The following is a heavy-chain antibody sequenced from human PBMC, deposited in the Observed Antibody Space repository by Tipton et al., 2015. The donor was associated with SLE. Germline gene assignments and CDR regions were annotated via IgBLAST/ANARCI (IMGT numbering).Heavy chain of an antibody. J-gene: IGHJ4*02. CDR1: GASISSSPYF. Sequence: LRLSCTVSGASISSSPYFWSWIRRPAGKGLEWIGGVYSSGSTIYNPSIKSRITLSLDTSKNQFSLRVNSATAADTAVYYCARGGGSYYDYWGQGTLVTDSS. D-gene: IGHD1-26*01. CDR3: ARGGGSYYDY. V-gene: IGHV4-61*02. CDR2: VYSSGST.